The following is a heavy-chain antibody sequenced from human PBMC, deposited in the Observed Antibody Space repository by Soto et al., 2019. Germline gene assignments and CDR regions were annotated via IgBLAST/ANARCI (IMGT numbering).Heavy chain of an antibody. CDR3: AKGRGGSGSLTPRVDF. CDR2: MSGGGDTT. CDR1: GFTFNNYA. D-gene: IGHD3-10*01. J-gene: IGHJ4*02. V-gene: IGHV3-23*01. Sequence: EVQLLESGGGLVQPGGSLRLSCAASGFTFNNYAMTWVRQAPGKGLEWVSAMSGGGDTTSYADSVKGRFTVSRDGSKNTLYLWMSSLRDEDTALYYCAKGRGGSGSLTPRVDFWGQGTLVTVSS.